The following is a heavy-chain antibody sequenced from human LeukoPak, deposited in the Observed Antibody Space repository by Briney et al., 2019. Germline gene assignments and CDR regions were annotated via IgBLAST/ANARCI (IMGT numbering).Heavy chain of an antibody. CDR2: IIPIFGTA. D-gene: IGHD3-10*01. CDR1: GGTFSSYA. J-gene: IGHJ4*02. V-gene: IGHV1-69*06. Sequence: ASVKVSCKASGGTFSSYAISWVRQAPGQGLEWMGGIIPIFGTANYAQKFQGRVTITADKSTSTAYMELSSLRAEDTDVYYCALQGGDARLTKLRGVVIHNFHFWGQGTLVTVSS. CDR3: ALQGGDARLTKLRGVVIHNFHF.